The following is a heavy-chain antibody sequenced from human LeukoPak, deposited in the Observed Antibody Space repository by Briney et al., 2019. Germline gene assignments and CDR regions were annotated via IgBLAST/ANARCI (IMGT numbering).Heavy chain of an antibody. CDR3: VRDIGWFRFDY. Sequence: SGGSLRLSCAASGFMFSDFWMTWVRQAPGKGLEWVAHIKEDGSATQSIDAVKGRFTISRDNAKNSLYLQMNTLRAEDTAVYYCVRDIGWFRFDYWGQGTLVTVSS. V-gene: IGHV3-7*03. J-gene: IGHJ4*02. CDR2: IKEDGSAT. D-gene: IGHD6-19*01. CDR1: GFMFSDFW.